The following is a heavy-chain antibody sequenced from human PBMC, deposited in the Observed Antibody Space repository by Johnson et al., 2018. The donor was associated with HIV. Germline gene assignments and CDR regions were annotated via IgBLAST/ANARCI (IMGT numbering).Heavy chain of an antibody. CDR1: GFTFSSYD. V-gene: IGHV3-7*04. D-gene: IGHD5-12*01. CDR2: IKQDGSEK. CDR3: ARYPIRDDAFDV. Sequence: VQLVESGGGLVQPGGSLRLSCAASGFTFSSYDMHWVRQATGKGLEWVANIKQDGSEKYYVDSVKGRFTISRDNAKNSLYLALNSLRVEDTAVYYCARYPIRDDAFDVWGQGTMVTVSS. J-gene: IGHJ3*01.